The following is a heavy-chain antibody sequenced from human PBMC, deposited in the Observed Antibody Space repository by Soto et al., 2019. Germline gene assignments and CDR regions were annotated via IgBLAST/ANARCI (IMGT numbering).Heavy chain of an antibody. V-gene: IGHV4-34*01. J-gene: IGHJ6*03. CDR3: ARGRRSSSAGYYYYYSYMDV. Sequence: QVQLQQWGAGLLKPSETLSLTCAVYGGSFSGYYWSWIRQPPGKGLEWIGEINHSGSTNYNPSLKSRVTISVDTSKNQFSLKLSSVTAADTAVYYCARGRRSSSAGYYYYYSYMDVWGKGTTVTVSS. D-gene: IGHD6-6*01. CDR2: INHSGST. CDR1: GGSFSGYY.